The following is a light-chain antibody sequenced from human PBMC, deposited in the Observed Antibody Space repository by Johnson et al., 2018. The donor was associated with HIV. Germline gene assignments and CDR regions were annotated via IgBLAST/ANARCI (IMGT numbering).Light chain of an antibody. J-gene: IGLJ1*01. V-gene: IGLV1-51*01. CDR3: GTWDTRLSAGHV. Sequence: QSVLTQSPSVSAAPGQKVTISCSGNSCDIGNNYVSCHQQLPGTAPKLLIYDNNKRPSGIPDRISGSKSGTSATLGITGLQTGDEADYYCGTWDTRLSAGHVFGTGTKVTVL. CDR1: SCDIGNNY. CDR2: DNN.